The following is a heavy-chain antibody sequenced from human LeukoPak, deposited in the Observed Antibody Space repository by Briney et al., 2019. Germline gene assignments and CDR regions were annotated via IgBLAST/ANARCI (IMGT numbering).Heavy chain of an antibody. D-gene: IGHD3-22*01. CDR2: INPSGGST. Sequence: ASVKVSCKASGYTFTSYYMHWVRQAPGQGLEWMGIINPSGGSTSYAQKFQGRVTMTRDTSTSTVYMELSSLRPEDTAVYYCAARRDYYDSSGYLPLDYWGQGTLVTVSS. V-gene: IGHV1-46*03. CDR1: GYTFTSYY. J-gene: IGHJ4*02. CDR3: AARRDYYDSSGYLPLDY.